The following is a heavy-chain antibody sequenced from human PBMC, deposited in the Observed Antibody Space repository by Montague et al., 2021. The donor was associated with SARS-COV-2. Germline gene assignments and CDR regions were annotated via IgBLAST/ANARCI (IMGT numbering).Heavy chain of an antibody. J-gene: IGHJ6*02. Sequence: TLSLTCTVSGGSISSGSYYWSWIRQPAGKGLEWIGRIYTSGSTNYNPSLKSRVTISVDTSKNQFSLKLSSVTAADTAVYYCARAGITIFGVADYGMDVWGQGTTVTVSS. CDR3: ARAGITIFGVADYGMDV. D-gene: IGHD3-3*01. CDR2: IYTSGST. CDR1: GGSISSGSYY. V-gene: IGHV4-61*02.